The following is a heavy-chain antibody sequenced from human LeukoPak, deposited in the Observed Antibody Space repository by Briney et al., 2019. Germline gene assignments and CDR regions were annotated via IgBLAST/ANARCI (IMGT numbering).Heavy chain of an antibody. D-gene: IGHD3-22*01. Sequence: SETLSLTCTVSGGSISSGGYYWSWVRQHPGKGLEWIGYIYYSGSTNYNPSLKSRVTISVDTSKNPFSLKLSSVTAADTAVYYCARGRYYYDSSGYYYFDYWGQGTLVTVSS. V-gene: IGHV4-61*08. CDR2: IYYSGST. J-gene: IGHJ4*02. CDR1: GGSISSGGYY. CDR3: ARGRYYYDSSGYYYFDY.